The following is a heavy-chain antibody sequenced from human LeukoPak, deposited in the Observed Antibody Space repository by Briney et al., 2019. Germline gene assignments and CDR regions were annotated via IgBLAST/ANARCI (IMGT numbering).Heavy chain of an antibody. Sequence: GGSLRLSCAASGFTFSSYAMHWVRQAPGKGLEYVSAISSNGGSTYYANSVKGRFTISRDNSKNTLYLQMNSLRVEDSAVFYCARDESMSSRELNYYFQHWGQGTLVTVSS. CDR1: GFTFSSYA. V-gene: IGHV3-64*01. D-gene: IGHD6-13*01. CDR3: ARDESMSSRELNYYFQH. J-gene: IGHJ1*01. CDR2: ISSNGGST.